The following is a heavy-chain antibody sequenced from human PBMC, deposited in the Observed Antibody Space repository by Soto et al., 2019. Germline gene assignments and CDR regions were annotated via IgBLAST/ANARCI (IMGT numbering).Heavy chain of an antibody. CDR3: ARQSSGWDFDY. CDR2: IYYSGRT. D-gene: IGHD6-19*01. CDR1: GGSISSYY. V-gene: IGHV4-59*08. J-gene: IGHJ4*02. Sequence: PSETLSLTCTVSGGSISSYYWGWIRQPPGKGLEWIGYIYYSGRTNYNHSLKSRVTISVDTSKNQFSLKLSSVTAADTAVYYSARQSSGWDFDYWCKGTLVTVSS.